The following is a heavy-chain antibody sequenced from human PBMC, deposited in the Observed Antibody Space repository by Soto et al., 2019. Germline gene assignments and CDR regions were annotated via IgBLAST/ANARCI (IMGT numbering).Heavy chain of an antibody. Sequence: PGGSLRLSCAASGFTFSSYDMHWVRQATGKGLEWVSAIGTAGDTYYPGSVKGRFTISRENAKNSLYLQMNSLRAEDTAVYYCARGSSSWTIGYYYGMDVWGQGTTVTVS. CDR1: GFTFSSYD. V-gene: IGHV3-13*01. D-gene: IGHD6-13*01. J-gene: IGHJ6*02. CDR2: IGTAGDT. CDR3: ARGSSSWTIGYYYGMDV.